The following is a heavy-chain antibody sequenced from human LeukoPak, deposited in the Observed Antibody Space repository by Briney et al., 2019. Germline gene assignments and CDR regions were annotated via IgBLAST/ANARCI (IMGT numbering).Heavy chain of an antibody. CDR2: INPNSGGT. J-gene: IGHJ4*02. CDR3: ARARRGAPHIDY. Sequence: RASVKVSCKASGYSFSSNGISWVRQAPGQGLEWMGWINPNSGGTNYAQKFQGRVTMTRDTSISTAYMELSRLRSDDTAVYYCARARRGAPHIDYWGQGTLVTVSS. CDR1: GYSFSSNG. V-gene: IGHV1-2*02. D-gene: IGHD1-26*01.